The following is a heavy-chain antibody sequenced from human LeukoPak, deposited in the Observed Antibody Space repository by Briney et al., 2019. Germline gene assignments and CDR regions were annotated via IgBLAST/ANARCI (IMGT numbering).Heavy chain of an antibody. V-gene: IGHV1-18*01. CDR2: ISTYNGNT. D-gene: IGHD3-10*01. CDR3: ARGKPVYFYGPGSYLASPFDS. J-gene: IGHJ4*02. CDR1: GYTFTSYG. Sequence: ASVKVYCKASGYTFTSYGISWVRQAPGQGLEWMGWISTYNGNTNYAQMLQGRITMTTDTSTSTAYMELRSLRSDDTAVYYCARGKPVYFYGPGSYLASPFDSWGQGTLVTVSS.